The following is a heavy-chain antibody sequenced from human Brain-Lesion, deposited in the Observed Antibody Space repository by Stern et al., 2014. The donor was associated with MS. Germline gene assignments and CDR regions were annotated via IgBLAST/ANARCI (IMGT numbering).Heavy chain of an antibody. J-gene: IGHJ4*02. Sequence: QVQLVESGPGLVKPSQTLSLTCTVSGGPISSPSYYWSWIRQPAGKGLEWIGRIYSSGNTNYNPSLKSRVSISVATSKTQLSLRLGSVTASDTAVYYCARDYGDLEFDLWGQGTLVTVSS. V-gene: IGHV4-61*02. CDR1: GGPISSPSYY. CDR3: ARDYGDLEFDL. D-gene: IGHD4-17*01. CDR2: IYSSGNT.